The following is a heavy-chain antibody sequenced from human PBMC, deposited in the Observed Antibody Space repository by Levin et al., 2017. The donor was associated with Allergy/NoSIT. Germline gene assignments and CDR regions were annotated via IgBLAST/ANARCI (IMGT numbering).Heavy chain of an antibody. Sequence: LSLTCAASGFTFSDYYMSWIRQAPGKGLEWVSYISSSGSTIYYADSVKGRFTISRDNAKNSLYLQMNSLRAEDTAVYYCARTMTTVTSGDYWGQGTLVTVSS. CDR3: ARTMTTVTSGDY. D-gene: IGHD4-17*01. CDR1: GFTFSDYY. V-gene: IGHV3-11*01. CDR2: ISSSGSTI. J-gene: IGHJ4*02.